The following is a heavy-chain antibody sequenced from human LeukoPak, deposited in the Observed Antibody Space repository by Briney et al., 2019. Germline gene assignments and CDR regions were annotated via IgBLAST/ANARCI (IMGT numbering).Heavy chain of an antibody. J-gene: IGHJ2*01. CDR1: GRSISSGGYY. Sequence: SETLSLTCTVSGRSISSGGYYWSWIRQHPGKGLVWIGYIYYSGSTYYNPSLKSRVTISVDTSKNQFSLKLSSVTAADTAVYYCASSSGDYNWYFDLWGRGTLVTVSS. CDR2: IYYSGST. CDR3: ASSSGDYNWYFDL. V-gene: IGHV4-31*03. D-gene: IGHD4-17*01.